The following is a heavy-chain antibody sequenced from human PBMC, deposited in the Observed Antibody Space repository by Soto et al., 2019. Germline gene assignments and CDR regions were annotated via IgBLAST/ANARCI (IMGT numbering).Heavy chain of an antibody. CDR1: GFTFNSYA. J-gene: IGHJ3*02. D-gene: IGHD3-22*01. CDR2: ISYDGSNK. V-gene: IGHV3-30-3*01. CDR3: ARDGYYYDSSGYPGPDAFDI. Sequence: PGGSLRLSCAASGFTFNSYAMSWVRQAPGKGLEWVAVISYDGSNKYYADSVKGRFTISRDNSKNTLYLQMNSLRAEDTAVYYCARDGYYYDSSGYPGPDAFDIWGQGTMVTVSS.